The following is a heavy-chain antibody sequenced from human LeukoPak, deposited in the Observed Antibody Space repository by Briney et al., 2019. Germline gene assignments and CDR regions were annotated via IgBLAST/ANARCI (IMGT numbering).Heavy chain of an antibody. CDR1: GFTFSSYG. CDR3: ARGVRYYDSSGPTLYYYYGMDV. Sequence: GSLRLSCAASGFTFSSYGMHWVHQAPGKGLEWVAVIWYDGSNKYYADSVKGRFTISRDNSKNTLYLQMNSLRAEDTAVYYCARGVRYYDSSGPTLYYYYGMDVWGQGTTVTVSS. CDR2: IWYDGSNK. J-gene: IGHJ6*02. V-gene: IGHV3-33*01. D-gene: IGHD3-22*01.